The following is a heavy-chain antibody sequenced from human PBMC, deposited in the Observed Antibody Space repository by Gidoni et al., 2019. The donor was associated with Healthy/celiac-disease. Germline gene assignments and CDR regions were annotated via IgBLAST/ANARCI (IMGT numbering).Heavy chain of an antibody. CDR2: INHSGST. V-gene: IGHV4-34*01. Sequence: QVQLQQWGAGLLKPSETLSLTCAVYGGSFSGYYWSWIRQPPGKGLEWIGEINHSGSTNYNPSLKSRVTISVDTSKNQFSLKLSSVTAADTAVYYCARVKFQLYRAFDYWGQGTLVTVSS. CDR3: ARVKFQLYRAFDY. J-gene: IGHJ4*02. CDR1: GGSFSGYY. D-gene: IGHD3-16*02.